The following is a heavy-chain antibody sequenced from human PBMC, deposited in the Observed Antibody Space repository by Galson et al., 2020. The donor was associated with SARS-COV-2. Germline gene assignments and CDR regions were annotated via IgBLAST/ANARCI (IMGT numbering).Heavy chain of an antibody. D-gene: IGHD2-21*01. CDR1: GITINEFT. V-gene: IGHV3-9*01. Sequence: GGSLRLSCVGSGITINEFTMHWVRQAPGRGLEWVASISWNSEKIAYADSVKGRFRISRDTTSLYLRMDSLTSEDTALYSCARDVGRAYCRGGSGSSGDKYALDVWGQGTTVTVSS. CDR3: ARDVGRAYCRGGSGSSGDKYALDV. J-gene: IGHJ6*02. CDR2: ISWNSEKI.